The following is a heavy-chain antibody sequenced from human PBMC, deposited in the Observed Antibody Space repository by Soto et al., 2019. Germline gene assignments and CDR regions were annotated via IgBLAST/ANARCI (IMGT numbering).Heavy chain of an antibody. CDR1: GYSFTSYW. Sequence: GESLKISCKGSGYSFTSYWIAWVRQMPGKGLEWMGIIYPDDSDTRYSPSFQGQVTISADKSISTAYLQWSSLKASDTAMYYCGRSPGLIPTVMEDWGQGTLVTVSS. D-gene: IGHD4-17*01. J-gene: IGHJ4*02. V-gene: IGHV5-51*01. CDR2: IYPDDSDT. CDR3: GRSPGLIPTVMED.